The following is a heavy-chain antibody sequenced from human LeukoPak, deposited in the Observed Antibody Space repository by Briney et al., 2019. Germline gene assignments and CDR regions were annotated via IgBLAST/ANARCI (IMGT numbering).Heavy chain of an antibody. CDR1: GYTFTGYY. CDR2: INPNSGGT. J-gene: IGHJ4*02. D-gene: IGHD4-17*01. V-gene: IGHV1-2*02. Sequence: ASVKVSCKASGYTFTGYYMHWVRQAPGQGLECMGWINPNSGGTNYAQKFQGRVTMTRDTSISTAYMELSRLRSDDTAVYYCARDLAYGDYIFDYWGQGTLVTVSS. CDR3: ARDLAYGDYIFDY.